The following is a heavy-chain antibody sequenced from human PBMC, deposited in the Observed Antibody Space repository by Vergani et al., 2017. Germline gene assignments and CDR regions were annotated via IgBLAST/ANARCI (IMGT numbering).Heavy chain of an antibody. CDR1: GFSFSSHA. CDR3: ARIIVVVPAHHPRSPYYYYMDV. CDR2: ISNDGSKK. V-gene: IGHV3-30*03. D-gene: IGHD2-2*01. J-gene: IGHJ6*03. Sequence: QVQLAESGGGRVQPGRSLRLSCAASGFSFSSHAIHWVRQAPGKGLEWVAVISNDGSKKYYADSVKGRFTISRDNSKNTLDLQMNSLRTQDTAVYYCARIIVVVPAHHPRSPYYYYMDVWGKGTTVTVSS.